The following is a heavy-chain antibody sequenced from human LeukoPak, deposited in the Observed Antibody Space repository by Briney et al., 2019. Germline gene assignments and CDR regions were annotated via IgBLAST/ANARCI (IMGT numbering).Heavy chain of an antibody. CDR3: ARAIDKGTGYYMDY. CDR1: KFTFRDHG. Sequence: GALRLSGAASKFTFRDHGMHWVRQTPGKGLEWVAFILYDGSNKFYADSVKGRFTISRDNSKNTLSLQMNSLRVEDTATYYCARAIDKGTGYYMDYWGQGTLVIVSS. D-gene: IGHD3-22*01. J-gene: IGHJ4*02. V-gene: IGHV3-30*02. CDR2: ILYDGSNK.